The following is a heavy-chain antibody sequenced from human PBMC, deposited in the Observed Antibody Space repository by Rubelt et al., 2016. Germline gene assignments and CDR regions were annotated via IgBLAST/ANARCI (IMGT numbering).Heavy chain of an antibody. CDR3: VRAVARDYGMDV. J-gene: IGHJ6*02. Sequence: QVQLVQSGSELKKPGASVKVSCKASGYTFTSYALNWVRQAPGQGLEWMGWINTNTGNPAYVQAFTGRFVFSSDSWVSTAYGTVSSLKAEDIAVYLCVRAVARDYGMDVWGQGTTVTVSS. V-gene: IGHV7-4-1*02. CDR1: GYTFTSYA. D-gene: IGHD6-19*01. CDR2: INTNTGNP.